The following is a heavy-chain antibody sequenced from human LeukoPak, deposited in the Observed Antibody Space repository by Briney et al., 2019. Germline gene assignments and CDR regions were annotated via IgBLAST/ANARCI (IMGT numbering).Heavy chain of an antibody. CDR3: ARGVTYYPY. D-gene: IGHD1-26*01. J-gene: IGHJ4*02. Sequence: SETLSLTCTVSGYSISSGYYWGWIRQPPGKGLEWIGSIYHSGSTYYNPSLKSRVTISVDTSKNQFSLKLSSVTAADTAVYYCARGVTYYPYWGLGILVTVSS. CDR2: IYHSGST. V-gene: IGHV4-38-2*02. CDR1: GYSISSGYY.